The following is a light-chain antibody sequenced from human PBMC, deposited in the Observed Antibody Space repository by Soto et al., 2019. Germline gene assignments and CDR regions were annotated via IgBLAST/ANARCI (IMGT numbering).Light chain of an antibody. CDR1: QSIYTK. V-gene: IGKV3-20*01. J-gene: IGKJ2*01. CDR2: DAS. CDR3: QQYAGSLYT. Sequence: EIVLTQSPGTLSLSPGEGATLSCRASQSIYTKLAWYQKKSGQAPRLLIYDASTRAYGIPDRFSGSGSGTDFSLTISRLEPEDIAVYYCQQYAGSLYTFAQGTKVDIK.